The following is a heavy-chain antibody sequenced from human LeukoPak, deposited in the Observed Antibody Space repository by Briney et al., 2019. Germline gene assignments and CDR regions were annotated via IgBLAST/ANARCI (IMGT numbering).Heavy chain of an antibody. D-gene: IGHD6-13*01. J-gene: IGHJ5*02. CDR3: ARGTSEYSSSRGSFP. CDR1: GFTFSSYW. CDR2: IKQDGSEK. Sequence: PGGSLRLSCGASGFTFSSYWMTWVRQAPGKGLEWVANIKQDGSEKYYVDSVKGRFIISRDNAKNSLYLQMNSLRAEDTAVYYCARGTSEYSSSRGSFPWGQGTLVTVSS. V-gene: IGHV3-7*01.